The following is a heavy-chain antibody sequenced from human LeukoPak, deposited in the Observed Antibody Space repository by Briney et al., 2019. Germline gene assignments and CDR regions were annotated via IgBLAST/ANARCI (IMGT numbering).Heavy chain of an antibody. J-gene: IGHJ1*01. CDR3: ARDYDSSGYSPSGYFQH. CDR1: GGSISSTNW. CDR2: IYHSEST. V-gene: IGHV4-4*02. Sequence: PSETLSLTCAVSGGSISSTNWWSWVRQPPGKGLEWIGEIYHSESTNYNPSLKSRVTMSVDQSKNQFSLKLSSVTAADTAVYYCARDYDSSGYSPSGYFQHWGQGTLVTVSS. D-gene: IGHD3-22*01.